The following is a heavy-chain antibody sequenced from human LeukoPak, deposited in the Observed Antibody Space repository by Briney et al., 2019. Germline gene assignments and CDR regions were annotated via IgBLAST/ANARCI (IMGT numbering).Heavy chain of an antibody. CDR1: GYTFTTYD. CDR2: ISAHNGHT. Sequence: GASVKLFCKASGYTFTTYDISWVRQAPGQGLEWMGWISAHNGHTNYAQNLQGRVTITTDTSTCTAYMELRSLRSDDTAVYYCARVEERDIVGGSYRLADYWGQGTLVTVSS. J-gene: IGHJ4*02. D-gene: IGHD3-16*02. V-gene: IGHV1-18*04. CDR3: ARVEERDIVGGSYRLADY.